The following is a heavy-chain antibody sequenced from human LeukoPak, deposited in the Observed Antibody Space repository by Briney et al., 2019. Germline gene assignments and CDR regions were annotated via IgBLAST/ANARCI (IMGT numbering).Heavy chain of an antibody. CDR2: IYYSGST. V-gene: IGHV4-39*01. Sequence: SETLSLTCTVSGGSISSSSYYWGWIRQPPGKGLEWIGSIYYSGSTYYNPSLKSRVTISVDTSKNQFSLKLSSVTAADTAVYYCASKSDDMYVWGSYRSDYWGQGTLVTVSS. CDR1: GGSISSSSYY. CDR3: ASKSDDMYVWGSYRSDY. J-gene: IGHJ4*02. D-gene: IGHD3-16*02.